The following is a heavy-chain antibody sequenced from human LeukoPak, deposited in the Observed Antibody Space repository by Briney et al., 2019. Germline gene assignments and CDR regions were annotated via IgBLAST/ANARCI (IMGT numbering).Heavy chain of an antibody. V-gene: IGHV1-18*01. CDR3: ARVRGQYLLAVSDY. CDR2: ISAYNGNT. J-gene: IGHJ4*02. D-gene: IGHD4-11*01. Sequence: ASVKVSCKASGYTFTSYGISWVRQAPGQGLEWMGWISAYNGNTNYAQKLQGRVTMTTDTSTSTAYMELRSLRSDDTAVYYCARVRGQYLLAVSDYWGQGTLVTVSS. CDR1: GYTFTSYG.